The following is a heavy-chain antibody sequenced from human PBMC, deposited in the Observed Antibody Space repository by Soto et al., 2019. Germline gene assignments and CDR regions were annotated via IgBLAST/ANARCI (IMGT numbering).Heavy chain of an antibody. CDR2: IYYNGST. J-gene: IGHJ5*02. V-gene: IGHV4-30-4*01. Sequence: QVQLQESGPGLVKPSQTLSLTCTVSGGSISSGDYYWSWIRQPPGKGLEWIGYIYYNGSTYYNPSPKSGFTISVDTSKTHFSLKLSSVTAADTAVYYCARERPDGARLDPWGQGTLVPVSS. CDR3: ARERPDGARLDP. CDR1: GGSISSGDYY.